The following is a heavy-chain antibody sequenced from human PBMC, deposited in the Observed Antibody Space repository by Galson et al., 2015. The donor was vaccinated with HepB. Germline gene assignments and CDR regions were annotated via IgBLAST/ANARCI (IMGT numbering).Heavy chain of an antibody. J-gene: IGHJ5*02. CDR3: AKDKRSQFYGSGSYYNWFDP. CDR1: GFTFDDYA. V-gene: IGHV3-9*01. D-gene: IGHD3-10*01. Sequence: SLRLFCAASGFTFDDYAMHWVRQAPGKGLEWVSGISWNSGSIGYADSVKGRFTISRDNAKNSLYLQMNSLRAEDTALYYCAKDKRSQFYGSGSYYNWFDPWGQGTLVTVSS. CDR2: ISWNSGSI.